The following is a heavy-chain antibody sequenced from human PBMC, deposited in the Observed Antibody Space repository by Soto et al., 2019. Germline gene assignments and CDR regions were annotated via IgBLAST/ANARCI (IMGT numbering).Heavy chain of an antibody. Sequence: EVQLLESGGGLVQPGGSLRLSCAASGFTFSSYAMSWVRQAPGKGLERVSAISGSGGSTYYADSVKGRFTISRDNSKNTLYLQMNSLRAEDTAVYYCANTYYDYVWGSNDAFDIWGQGTMVTVSS. CDR3: ANTYYDYVWGSNDAFDI. D-gene: IGHD3-16*01. V-gene: IGHV3-23*01. CDR2: ISGSGGST. J-gene: IGHJ3*02. CDR1: GFTFSSYA.